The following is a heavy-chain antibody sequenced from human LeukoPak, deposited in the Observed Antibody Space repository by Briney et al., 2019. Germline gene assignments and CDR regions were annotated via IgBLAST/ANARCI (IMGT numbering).Heavy chain of an antibody. CDR2: IYHSGST. Sequence: SETLLLTCTVSGYSISSGYYWGWIRQPPGKGLEWIGSIYHSGSTYYNPSLKSRVTISVDTSKNQFSLKLSSVTAADTAVYYCASPRGYYYYMDVWGKGTTVTVSS. CDR3: ASPRGYYYYMDV. D-gene: IGHD3-10*01. CDR1: GYSISSGYY. V-gene: IGHV4-38-2*02. J-gene: IGHJ6*03.